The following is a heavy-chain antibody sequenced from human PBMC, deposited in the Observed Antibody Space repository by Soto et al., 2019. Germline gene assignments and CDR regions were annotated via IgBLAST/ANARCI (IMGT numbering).Heavy chain of an antibody. CDR2: IKQDGSEK. D-gene: IGHD5-18*01. CDR1: GFTFSTYS. V-gene: IGHV3-7*04. Sequence: GGSLRLSCAASGFTFSTYSMNWVRQAPGKGLEWVANIKQDGSEKYYVDSVKGRFTISRDNAKNSLYLQMNSLRAEDTAVYYCARDPGGYSYGKDGMDVWGQGTTVTVSS. J-gene: IGHJ6*02. CDR3: ARDPGGYSYGKDGMDV.